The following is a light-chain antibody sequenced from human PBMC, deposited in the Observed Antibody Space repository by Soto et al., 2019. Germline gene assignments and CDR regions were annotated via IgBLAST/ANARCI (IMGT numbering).Light chain of an antibody. CDR2: EVS. V-gene: IGLV2-8*01. CDR1: SGDVGGYNY. J-gene: IGLJ1*01. Sequence: QSVLTQPPSASGAPGQSVTISCTGTSGDVGGYNYVSWYQQHPGKAPKLMIYEVSKRPSGVPDRFSGSKSGNTASLTVSGLQAEDEADYYCSSYAGSNNPYVLGTGTKVTVL. CDR3: SSYAGSNNPYV.